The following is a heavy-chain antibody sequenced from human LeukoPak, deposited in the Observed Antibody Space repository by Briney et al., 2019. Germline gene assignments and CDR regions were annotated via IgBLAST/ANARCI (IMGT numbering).Heavy chain of an antibody. J-gene: IGHJ4*02. CDR2: ISYDGSNK. CDR1: GFNFDRYT. Sequence: GGSLRLSCATSGFNFDRYTIHWVRQAPGKGLEWVAVISYDGSNKYYADSVKGRFTISRDNSKNTLYLQMNSLRAEDTAVYYCARDPPYYYDSSGTPAYYFDYWGQGTLVTVSS. CDR3: ARDPPYYYDSSGTPAYYFDY. V-gene: IGHV3-30-3*01. D-gene: IGHD3-22*01.